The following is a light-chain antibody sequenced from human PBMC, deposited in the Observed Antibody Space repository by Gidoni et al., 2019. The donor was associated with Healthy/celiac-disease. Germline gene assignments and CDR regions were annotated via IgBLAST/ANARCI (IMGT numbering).Light chain of an antibody. CDR3: SSYTSSSTLV. CDR2: DVS. J-gene: IGLJ2*01. V-gene: IGLV2-14*01. Sequence: QSALTQPPSVSGSPGQSITISCTGTSSDVGGYNYVSWYQQHPGKAPKLMIYDVSNRPSGVSNRLAGSKSGNTASLTISGFQAEDEADYYCSSYTSSSTLVFGGGTKLTVL. CDR1: SSDVGGYNY.